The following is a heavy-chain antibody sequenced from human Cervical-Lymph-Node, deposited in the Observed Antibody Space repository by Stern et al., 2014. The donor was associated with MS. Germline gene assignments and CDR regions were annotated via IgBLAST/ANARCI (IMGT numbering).Heavy chain of an antibody. Sequence: QLVESGPGLVKPSETLSLTCAVSGGSISGSSSTWGWVRQTPGKGLQWIATVDRRGNTYYNPSLNSRVTPSVDTPEEQFSLRLTSVTAADTAVYYCARLPTGYPNWFGPWGQGMLVTVSS. V-gene: IGHV4-39*01. CDR3: ARLPTGYPNWFGP. CDR1: GGSISGSSST. J-gene: IGHJ5*02. D-gene: IGHD4-17*01. CDR2: VDRRGNT.